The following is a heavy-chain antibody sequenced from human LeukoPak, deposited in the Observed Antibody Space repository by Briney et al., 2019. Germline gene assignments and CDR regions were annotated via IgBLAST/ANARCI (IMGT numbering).Heavy chain of an antibody. V-gene: IGHV4-31*11. Sequence: SETLSLTCAVYGASFSGYYWSWIRQHPGKGLEWIGYIYYSGSAYYNPSLKSRVTISVDTSKNQFSLKLSSVTAADTAVYYCAREAVRGGSDYWGQGTLVTVSS. CDR3: AREAVRGGSDY. J-gene: IGHJ4*02. D-gene: IGHD3-10*01. CDR2: IYYSGSA. CDR1: GASFSGYY.